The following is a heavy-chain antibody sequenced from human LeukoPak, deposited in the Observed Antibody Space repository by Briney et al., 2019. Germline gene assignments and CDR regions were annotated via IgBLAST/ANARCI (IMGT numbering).Heavy chain of an antibody. D-gene: IGHD3-3*01. CDR3: ARGQANYDFWSGYSVWYYYYGMDA. CDR2: MNPNSGNT. CDR1: GYTFTSYD. V-gene: IGHV1-8*01. J-gene: IGHJ6*02. Sequence: ASVKVSCKASGYTFTSYDINWVRQATGQGLEWMGWMNPNSGNTGYAQKFQGRVTMTRNTSISTAYMELSSLRSEDTAVYYCARGQANYDFWSGYSVWYYYYGMDAWGQGTTVTVSS.